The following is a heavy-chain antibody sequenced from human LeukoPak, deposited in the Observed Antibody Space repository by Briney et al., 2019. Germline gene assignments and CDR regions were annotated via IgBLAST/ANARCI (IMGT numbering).Heavy chain of an antibody. V-gene: IGHV3-53*01. J-gene: IGHJ4*02. D-gene: IGHD3-9*01. CDR1: GFTVSSNY. CDR2: IYSGGST. CDR3: AATYYDILTGYYLFDY. Sequence: GGSLRLSCAASGFTVSSNYMSWVRQAPGKGLEWVSVIYSGGSTYYADSVKGRFTISRDNSKNTLYLQMNSLRAEDTAVHYCAATYYDILTGYYLFDYWGQGTLVTVSS.